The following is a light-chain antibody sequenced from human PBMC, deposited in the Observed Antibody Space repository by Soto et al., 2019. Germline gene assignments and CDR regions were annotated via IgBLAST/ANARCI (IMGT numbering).Light chain of an antibody. V-gene: IGKV1-5*03. Sequence: DIQMTQSPSTLSASVGDRVTITCRASQSISSWLAWYQQKPGKAPKLLIYKTSTLESGAPSRFSGSGSGTEFTLTISSLQPDDFATYYCQQYHNYWTFGQGTKVEIK. CDR3: QQYHNYWT. J-gene: IGKJ1*01. CDR2: KTS. CDR1: QSISSW.